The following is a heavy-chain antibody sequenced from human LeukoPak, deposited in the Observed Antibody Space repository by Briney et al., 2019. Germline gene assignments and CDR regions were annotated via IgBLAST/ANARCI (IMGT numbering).Heavy chain of an antibody. D-gene: IGHD3-10*01. J-gene: IGHJ5*02. CDR1: GFTFSSYG. Sequence: GGSPRLSSAAAGFTFSSYGMHWGSRAPRKGLEEVTVIRYDRSNKYYADSVKGRFTISRDNSKNTLYLQMNSLGAEDTAVYYCAKPLWFGESPWGQGALVTVSS. CDR2: IRYDRSNK. V-gene: IGHV3-30*02. CDR3: AKPLWFGESP.